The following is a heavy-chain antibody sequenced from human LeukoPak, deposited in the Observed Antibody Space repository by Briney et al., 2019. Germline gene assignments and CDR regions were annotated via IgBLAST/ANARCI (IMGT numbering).Heavy chain of an antibody. CDR1: GASISSYY. CDR3: ASGPYPAAGIDHKSDY. D-gene: IGHD6-13*01. J-gene: IGHJ4*02. CDR2: IYSRGST. Sequence: SETLSFTYTVSGASISSYYWSWSRQPPGKGLEWIGYIYSRGSTHYNPSLKSRVTISVDTSKNQFSLKLSSVTAADTAVYYCASGPYPAAGIDHKSDYCGQGTLVTVSS. V-gene: IGHV4-59*01.